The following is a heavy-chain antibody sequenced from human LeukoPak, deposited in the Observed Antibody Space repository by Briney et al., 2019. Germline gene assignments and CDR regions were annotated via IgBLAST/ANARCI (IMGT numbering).Heavy chain of an antibody. Sequence: PGGSLRLSCAASGFTFSSYGMHWVRQAPGKGLEWVAFIRYDGSNKYYADSVKGRFTISRDNSKNTLYLQMDSLRAEDTAVYYCAKDRMVRGPIDYWGQGTLVTVSS. CDR3: AKDRMVRGPIDY. J-gene: IGHJ4*02. CDR2: IRYDGSNK. D-gene: IGHD3-10*01. CDR1: GFTFSSYG. V-gene: IGHV3-30*02.